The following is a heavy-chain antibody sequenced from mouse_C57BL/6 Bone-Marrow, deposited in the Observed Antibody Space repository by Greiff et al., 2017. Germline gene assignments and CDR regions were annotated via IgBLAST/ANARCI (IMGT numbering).Heavy chain of an antibody. J-gene: IGHJ2*01. CDR3: ARDLLCYYGFDD. CDR1: GFTFSSYA. Sequence: EVKLMESGGGLVKPGGSLKLSCAASGFTFSSYAMSWVRQTPEKRLEWVATISDGGSYTYYPDNVKGRFTISRDNAKNNLYLQMSHLKSEDTAMYYCARDLLCYYGFDDWGQGTTLTVSS. V-gene: IGHV5-4*01. D-gene: IGHD1-1*01. CDR2: ISDGGSYT.